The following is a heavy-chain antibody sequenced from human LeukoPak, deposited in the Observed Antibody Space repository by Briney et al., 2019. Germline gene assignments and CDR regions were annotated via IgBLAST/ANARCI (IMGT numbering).Heavy chain of an antibody. CDR3: ARDRAAGGYWYFDL. V-gene: IGHV4-31*03. J-gene: IGHJ2*01. D-gene: IGHD6-13*01. CDR2: VYYSGST. CDR1: GGSISNGHYY. Sequence: EASETLSLTCTVSGGSISNGHYYWSWIRQPPGKGLEWIGYVYYSGSTYYNPSLESRVTISVDTSKNQFSLKLSSVTAADTAVYYCARDRAAGGYWYFDLWGRGTLVTVSS.